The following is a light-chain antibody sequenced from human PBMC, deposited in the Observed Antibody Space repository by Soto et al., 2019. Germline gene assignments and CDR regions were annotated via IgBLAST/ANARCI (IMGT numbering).Light chain of an antibody. Sequence: DIVMTQSPDSLAVSLGERATINCKSSQSVLFTSNNKNYLAWYQQKSGQPPKLVIYWASTRESGVPDRFSGSGSGTDFTLTISSLQAEDGAVYYCQQYYSTPQTFGQGTKVEIK. V-gene: IGKV4-1*01. CDR2: WAS. J-gene: IGKJ1*01. CDR1: QSVLFTSNNKNY. CDR3: QQYYSTPQT.